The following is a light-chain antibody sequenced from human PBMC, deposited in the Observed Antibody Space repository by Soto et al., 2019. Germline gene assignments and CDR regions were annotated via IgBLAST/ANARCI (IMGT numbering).Light chain of an antibody. V-gene: IGKV3D-20*02. CDR1: QSVSNNY. Sequence: DIVLSQSPATLSLSPGERATLSCLASQSVSNNYLAWYQQKPGQAPRLLIYSASNRATGIPDRFSGSGSGTDFTLTISSLEPEDFAVYYCQQRSNWPPGFGQGILLEIK. CDR2: SAS. J-gene: IGKJ5*01. CDR3: QQRSNWPPG.